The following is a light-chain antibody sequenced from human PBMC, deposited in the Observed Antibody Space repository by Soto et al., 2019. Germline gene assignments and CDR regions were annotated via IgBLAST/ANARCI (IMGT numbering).Light chain of an antibody. J-gene: IGKJ1*01. CDR3: QQYNSYWT. CDR2: DAS. Sequence: DLQMTQSPSTLSASVGDRVTITCRASQSISSWLAWYQQKPGKAPKLLIYDASSLESGVPSRFSGSGSGTEFTLTISSLQPDDVATYYCQQYNSYWTFGQGTKVDIK. CDR1: QSISSW. V-gene: IGKV1-5*01.